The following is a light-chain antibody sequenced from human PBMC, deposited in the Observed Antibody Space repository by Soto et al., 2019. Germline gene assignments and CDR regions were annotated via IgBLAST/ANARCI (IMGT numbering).Light chain of an antibody. CDR2: KAS. V-gene: IGKV1-5*03. Sequence: DVQMTQSPSTLSASVGDRVTITCRASQSISSWLAWYQQKPGKAPRLLIYKASSVESGVPSRFSGSGSGTEFTLTISSLQPDDFATYYCQQYNSYPWTFGQGTKVEIK. J-gene: IGKJ1*01. CDR3: QQYNSYPWT. CDR1: QSISSW.